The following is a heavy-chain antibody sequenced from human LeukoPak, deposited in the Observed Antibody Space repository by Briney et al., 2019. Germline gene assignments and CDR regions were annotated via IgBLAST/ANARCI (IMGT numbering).Heavy chain of an antibody. V-gene: IGHV4-59*08. CDR3: ARHRDGSGSYYARAGWFDP. CDR1: GGSISSYY. J-gene: IGHJ5*02. Sequence: SETLSLTCTVSGGSISSYYWSWIRQPPGKGLEWIGYIYYSGTTNYNPSLKSRVTISVDTSKNQFSLKLSSVTAADTAVYYCARHRDGSGSYYARAGWFDPWGQGTLVTVSS. CDR2: IYYSGTT. D-gene: IGHD3-10*01.